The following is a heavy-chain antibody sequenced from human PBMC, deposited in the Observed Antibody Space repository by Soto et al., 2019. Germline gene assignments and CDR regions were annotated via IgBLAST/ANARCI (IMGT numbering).Heavy chain of an antibody. J-gene: IGHJ4*02. CDR1: GYNFTTYG. D-gene: IGHD6-19*01. Sequence: QVQLVQSGAEVKKPGASVKVSCKTSGYNFTTYGVSWVRQAPGQGLEWMGWISGHNGHTNYAQTFQGRVTMTKDTSTTPDYRELRRLRSDDTAVYYCARYQPYSTGYYYFDHWGQGTLAIVTS. CDR2: ISGHNGHT. V-gene: IGHV1-18*01. CDR3: ARYQPYSTGYYYFDH.